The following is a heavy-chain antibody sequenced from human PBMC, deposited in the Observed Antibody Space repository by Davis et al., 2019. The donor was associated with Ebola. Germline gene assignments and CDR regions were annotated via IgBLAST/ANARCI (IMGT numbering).Heavy chain of an antibody. CDR1: GYTFTSYD. CDR3: ARELGITYYYGMDV. J-gene: IGHJ6*02. CDR2: MNPNSGNT. V-gene: IGHV1-8*01. Sequence: ASVKVSCKASGYTFTSYDINWVRQATGQGLEWMGWMNPNSGNTGYAQKFQGRVTMTRNTSISTAYMELSSLRSEDTAVYYCARELGITYYYGMDVWGQGTTVTVSS. D-gene: IGHD7-27*01.